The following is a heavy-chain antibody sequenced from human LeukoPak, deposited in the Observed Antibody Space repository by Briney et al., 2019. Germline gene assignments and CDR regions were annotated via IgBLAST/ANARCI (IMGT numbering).Heavy chain of an antibody. CDR3: ARGGLNYDFWSGYYSAFDI. D-gene: IGHD3-3*01. CDR1: GGSISSGDYY. J-gene: IGHJ3*02. CDR2: IYYSGST. V-gene: IGHV4-30-4*08. Sequence: SQTLSLTCTLSGGSISSGDYYWSWIRQPPGKSLEWIGYIYYSGSTYYNPSLKSRVTISVDTSKNQFSLKLSSVTAADTAVYYCARGGLNYDFWSGYYSAFDIWGQGTMVTVSS.